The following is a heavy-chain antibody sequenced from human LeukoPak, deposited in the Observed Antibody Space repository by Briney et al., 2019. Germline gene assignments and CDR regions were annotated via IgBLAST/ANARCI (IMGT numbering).Heavy chain of an antibody. Sequence: GGSLRLSCAASGFTFSSYAMSWVRQAPGKGLVWVSGINNDGTATYYADSVKGRFTISRDNAKNTVYLQMNGLGAEDTTVYYCATVSEYWGQGTLVTVSS. CDR1: GFTFSSYA. CDR3: ATVSEY. V-gene: IGHV3-74*01. CDR2: INNDGTAT. J-gene: IGHJ4*02.